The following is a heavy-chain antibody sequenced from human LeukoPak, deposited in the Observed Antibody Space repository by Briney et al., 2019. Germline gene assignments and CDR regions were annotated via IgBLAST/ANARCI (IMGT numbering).Heavy chain of an antibody. CDR3: ARDYSNDFDY. CDR1: GFTFSSYA. Sequence: GGSLRLSCAASGFTFSSYAMHWVRQAPGKGLEWVAVISYDGSNKYYADSVKGRFTISRDNSKNTLYLQMNSLRDEDTAVYYCARDYSNDFDYWGQGTLVTVSS. CDR2: ISYDGSNK. J-gene: IGHJ4*02. V-gene: IGHV3-30-3*01. D-gene: IGHD4-11*01.